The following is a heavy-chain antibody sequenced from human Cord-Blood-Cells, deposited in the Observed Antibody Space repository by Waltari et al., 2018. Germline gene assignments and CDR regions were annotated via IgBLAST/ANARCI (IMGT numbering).Heavy chain of an antibody. J-gene: IGHJ4*02. CDR2: IYYSGST. CDR1: GGSISSSSYY. Sequence: QLQLQESGPGLVKPSETLSLTCTVSGGSISSSSYYWGWIRQPPGKGLEWIGSIYYSGSTYPNPSLKSRVTISVDTSKNQFSLKLSSVTAADTAVYYCARGVLVGYCSSTSCYYFDYWGQGTLVTVSS. D-gene: IGHD2-2*01. CDR3: ARGVLVGYCSSTSCYYFDY. V-gene: IGHV4-39*01.